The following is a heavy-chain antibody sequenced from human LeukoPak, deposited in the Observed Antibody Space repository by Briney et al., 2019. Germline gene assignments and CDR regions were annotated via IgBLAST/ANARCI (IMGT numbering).Heavy chain of an antibody. V-gene: IGHV1-46*01. J-gene: IGHJ5*02. CDR3: ARDFGIVGALNWFDP. Sequence: ASVKVSCKASGYTFTSYYMHWVRQAPGQGLEWTGIINPSGGSTSYAQKFQGRVTMTRDTSTSTVYMELSSLRSEDTAVYYCARDFGIVGALNWFDPWGQGTLVTVSS. CDR2: INPSGGST. D-gene: IGHD1-26*01. CDR1: GYTFTSYY.